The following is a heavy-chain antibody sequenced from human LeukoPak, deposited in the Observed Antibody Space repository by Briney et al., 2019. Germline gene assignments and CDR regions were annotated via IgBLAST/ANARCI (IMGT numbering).Heavy chain of an antibody. CDR2: IKQDGSKK. Sequence: PGGSLRLSCAASGFTFSNYWMSWVRQAPGKGLEWVANIKQDGSKKYYVDSVKGRFTISRDKAKNSLYLQMNSLRAEDTAVYYCARASAGMVRLFDPWGQGTLVTVSS. D-gene: IGHD3-10*01. CDR1: GFTFSNYW. J-gene: IGHJ5*02. V-gene: IGHV3-7*01. CDR3: ARASAGMVRLFDP.